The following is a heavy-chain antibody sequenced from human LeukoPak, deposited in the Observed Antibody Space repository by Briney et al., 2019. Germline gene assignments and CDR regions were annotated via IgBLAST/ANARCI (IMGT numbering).Heavy chain of an antibody. D-gene: IGHD6-13*01. CDR1: GGSISNYY. V-gene: IGHV4-59*01. Sequence: SETLSLTCTVSGGSISNYYWSWIRQPPRKGLEWIGYIYYSGSTNYNPSLKSRVTISVDTSKNQFSLKLSSVTAADTAVYYCARPGIAAASPGLFDIWGQGTMVTVSS. CDR3: ARPGIAAASPGLFDI. J-gene: IGHJ3*02. CDR2: IYYSGST.